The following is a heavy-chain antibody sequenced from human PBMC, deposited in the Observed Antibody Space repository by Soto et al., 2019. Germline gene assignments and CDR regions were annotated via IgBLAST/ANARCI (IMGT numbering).Heavy chain of an antibody. J-gene: IGHJ6*03. Sequence: GGSLRLSCAASGFTFSSYGMHWVRQAPGKGLEWVAVIWYDGSNKYYADSVKGRFTISRDNSKNTLYLQMNSLRAEDTAVYYCARDYYGSGPQEGYYYYMDVWGKGTTVTVSS. CDR1: GFTFSSYG. CDR3: ARDYYGSGPQEGYYYYMDV. D-gene: IGHD3-10*01. V-gene: IGHV3-33*01. CDR2: IWYDGSNK.